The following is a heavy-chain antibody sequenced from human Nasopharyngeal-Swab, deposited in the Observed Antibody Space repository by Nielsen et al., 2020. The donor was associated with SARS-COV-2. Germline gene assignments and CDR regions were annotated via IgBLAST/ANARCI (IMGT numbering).Heavy chain of an antibody. J-gene: IGHJ4*02. D-gene: IGHD6-13*01. Sequence: ASVKVSCKASGYTFTSYGISWVRQAPGQGLEWMGWISAYNGSTNYAQKLQGRVTMTTDTSTSTAYMELRSLRSDDTAVYYCARKPGIAAAGTLDYWGQGTLVTVSS. CDR1: GYTFTSYG. CDR2: ISAYNGST. V-gene: IGHV1-18*04. CDR3: ARKPGIAAAGTLDY.